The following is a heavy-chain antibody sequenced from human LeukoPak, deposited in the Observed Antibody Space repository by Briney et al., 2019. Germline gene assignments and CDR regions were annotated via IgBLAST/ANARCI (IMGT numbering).Heavy chain of an antibody. CDR1: GFTFSSYA. J-gene: IGHJ4*02. D-gene: IGHD6-19*01. Sequence: GSLRLSCAASGFTFSSYAMNWVRQAPGKGLEWVSIISGTGGSTYYADSVKGRFTISRDKSRNTVSLQMNSLRAEDTAVYFCTTEGVAGPTKFEYWGQGTLVTVSS. CDR2: ISGTGGST. CDR3: TTEGVAGPTKFEY. V-gene: IGHV3-23*01.